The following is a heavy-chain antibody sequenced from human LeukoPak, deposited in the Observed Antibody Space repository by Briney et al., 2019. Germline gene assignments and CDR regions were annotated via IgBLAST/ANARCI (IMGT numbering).Heavy chain of an antibody. CDR1: GYTFTGYY. V-gene: IGHV1-2*02. CDR2: INPNSGGT. D-gene: IGHD6-13*01. Sequence: ASVKVSCKASGYTFTGYYMHWVRQAPGQGLEWMGWINPNSGGTNYAQKFQGRVTMTRDTSISTAYMELSRLRSDDTAVYYCARGAAAGTSGGFDPWGQGTLVTVSS. CDR3: ARGAAAGTSGGFDP. J-gene: IGHJ5*02.